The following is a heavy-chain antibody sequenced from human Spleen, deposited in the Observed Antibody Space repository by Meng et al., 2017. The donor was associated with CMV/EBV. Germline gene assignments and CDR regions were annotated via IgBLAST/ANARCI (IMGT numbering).Heavy chain of an antibody. CDR1: GDSISSSSYY. CDR3: ARGAGPDV. CDR2: IYHSGTT. J-gene: IGHJ4*02. V-gene: IGHV4-39*07. Sequence: SETLSLTCTVSGDSISSSSYYWGWIRQPPGKGLEWIGNIYHSGTTYYNPSLKSRVTISVDTSKNQFSLKLNSVTAADTAVYYCARGAGPDVWGQGTLVTVSS.